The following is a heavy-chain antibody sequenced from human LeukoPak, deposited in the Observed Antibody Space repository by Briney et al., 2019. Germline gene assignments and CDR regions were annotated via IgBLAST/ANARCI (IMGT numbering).Heavy chain of an antibody. CDR2: ISGSGGST. V-gene: IGHV3-23*01. CDR3: AKGEGGYCSSSSCSTYFDY. D-gene: IGHD2-15*01. J-gene: IGHJ4*02. CDR1: GFTFSSYA. Sequence: GGSLRLSCAASGFTFSSYAMSWVRQAPGKGLEWVSAISGSGGSTYYADSVKGRFTISGDNSKNTLYLQMNSLRAEDTAVYYCAKGEGGYCSSSSCSTYFDYWGQGTLVTVSS.